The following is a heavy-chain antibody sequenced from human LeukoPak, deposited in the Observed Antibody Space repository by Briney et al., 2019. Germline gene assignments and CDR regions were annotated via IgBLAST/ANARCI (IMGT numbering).Heavy chain of an antibody. V-gene: IGHV1-69*13. CDR2: IIPIFGTA. D-gene: IGHD6-6*01. Sequence: SVKVSCKASGGTFSSYAISWVRQAPGQGLEWMGGIIPIFGTANYAQKFQGRVTITADESTSTAYMELSSLRSEDTAVYYCARGGEYSSSLNLVYFDYWGQGTLVTVSS. CDR1: GGTFSSYA. J-gene: IGHJ4*02. CDR3: ARGGEYSSSLNLVYFDY.